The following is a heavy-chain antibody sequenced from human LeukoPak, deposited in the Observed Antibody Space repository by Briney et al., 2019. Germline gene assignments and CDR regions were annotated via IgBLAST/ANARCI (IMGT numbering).Heavy chain of an antibody. CDR3: ARPGTFDP. J-gene: IGHJ5*02. CDR1: GGSFSGYY. V-gene: IGHV4-34*01. D-gene: IGHD1-14*01. Sequence: SETLSLTCAVYGGSFSGYYWSWIRQPPGKGLEWIGEINHSGSTNYNPSLKSRVTISVDTSKNQFSLKLSSVTAADTAVYYCARPGTFDPWGRGTLVTVSS. CDR2: INHSGST.